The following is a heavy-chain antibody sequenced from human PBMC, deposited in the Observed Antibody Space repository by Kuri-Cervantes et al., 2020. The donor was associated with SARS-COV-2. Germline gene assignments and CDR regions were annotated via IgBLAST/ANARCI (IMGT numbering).Heavy chain of an antibody. D-gene: IGHD4-17*01. CDR3: AKDLAYGDYAVDY. J-gene: IGHJ4*02. Sequence: GESLKTSCAASGFTFSSYAMSWVRQAPVKGLEWVSAISGSGGSTYYADPVEGRFTISRDNSKNTLYLQMNSLGAEDTAVYYCAKDLAYGDYAVDYWGQGTLVTVSS. CDR1: GFTFSSYA. V-gene: IGHV3-23*01. CDR2: ISGSGGST.